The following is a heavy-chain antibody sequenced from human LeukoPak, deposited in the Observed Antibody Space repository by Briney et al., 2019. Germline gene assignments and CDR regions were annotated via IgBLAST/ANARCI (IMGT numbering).Heavy chain of an antibody. V-gene: IGHV1-2*02. CDR2: INPNSGGT. CDR3: ARDLGGAITQFDY. Sequence: ASVKVSCKASGYTFTRYYMHWVRQAPGQGLEWMGWINPNSGGTNYAQKFQGRVTMTRDTSISTAYMELSRLRSDDTAVYYCARDLGGAITQFDYWGQGTLVTVSS. J-gene: IGHJ4*02. CDR1: GYTFTRYY. D-gene: IGHD3-10*01.